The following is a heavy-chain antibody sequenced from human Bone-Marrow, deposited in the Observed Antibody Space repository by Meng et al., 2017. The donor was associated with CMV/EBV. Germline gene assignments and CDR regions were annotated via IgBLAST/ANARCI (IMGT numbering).Heavy chain of an antibody. CDR3: ASKGDRGMDV. V-gene: IGHV3-48*03. CDR2: ISSSGSAI. J-gene: IGHJ6*02. D-gene: IGHD3-16*01. Sequence: GGSLRLSCAASGFTFSSYEMNWVRQAPGKGLEWVSYISSSGSAIYYADSVRGRFTISRDNAKNTLYLQMNSLRAEDTAVYYCASKGDRGMDVWGQGTTVTVSS. CDR1: GFTFSSYE.